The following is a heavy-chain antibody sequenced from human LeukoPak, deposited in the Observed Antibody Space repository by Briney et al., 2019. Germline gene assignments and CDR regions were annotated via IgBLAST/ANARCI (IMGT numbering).Heavy chain of an antibody. V-gene: IGHV3-74*01. D-gene: IGHD4-17*01. Sequence: GASLRLSCAASGFTFNSYWMHWVRQAAGKGLVWVSRINSDGSSTSHADSVRGRFSTSRDSAKNTLYLQMNSLRAEDTAVYYCARGTTVTKDYWGQGTLVTVSS. CDR2: INSDGSST. CDR3: ARGTTVTKDY. J-gene: IGHJ4*02. CDR1: GFTFNSYW.